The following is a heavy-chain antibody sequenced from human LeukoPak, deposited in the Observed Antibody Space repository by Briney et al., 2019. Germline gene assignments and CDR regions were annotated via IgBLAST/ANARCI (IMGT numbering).Heavy chain of an antibody. CDR1: GGSISSSSYY. CDR3: ARDLSSSGWYGYDY. Sequence: SETLSLTCTVSGGSISSSSYYWGWIRQPPGKGLEWIGSIYYSGSTYYNPSLKSRVTISVDTSKNQFSLKLSSVTAADTAVYYCARDLSSSGWYGYDYWGQGTLVTVSS. CDR2: IYYSGST. J-gene: IGHJ4*02. D-gene: IGHD6-19*01. V-gene: IGHV4-39*07.